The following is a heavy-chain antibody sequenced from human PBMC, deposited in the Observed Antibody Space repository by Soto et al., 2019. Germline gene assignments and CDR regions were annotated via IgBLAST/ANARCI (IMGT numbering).Heavy chain of an antibody. CDR3: ARGPVYDGMDV. Sequence: QVQLQESGPGLVKPSETLSLTCTVSGGSVSSGSYYWSWIRQPPGKGLEWIGYIYYSGSTNYNPSLKGRVTISVDTSKNQFSLKLSSVTAADTAVYYCARGPVYDGMDVWGQGTTVTVSS. V-gene: IGHV4-61*01. CDR1: GGSVSSGSYY. D-gene: IGHD4-4*01. CDR2: IYYSGST. J-gene: IGHJ6*02.